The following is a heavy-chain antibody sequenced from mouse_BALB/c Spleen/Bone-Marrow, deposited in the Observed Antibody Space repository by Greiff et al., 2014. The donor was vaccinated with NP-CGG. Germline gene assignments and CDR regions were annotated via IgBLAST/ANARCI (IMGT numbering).Heavy chain of an antibody. CDR1: GFSLTSYG. CDR3: ARITTATGAMDY. D-gene: IGHD1-2*01. Sequence: VKLMESGPGLVAPSQSLSISCTVSGFSLTSYGVHWVRQPPGKGLEWLGVIWADGSTNYNSALVSRLSISKDNSKSQVFLKMNSLQTDDTAMYYCARITTATGAMDYWGQGTSVTVSS. CDR2: IWADGST. J-gene: IGHJ4*01. V-gene: IGHV2-9*02.